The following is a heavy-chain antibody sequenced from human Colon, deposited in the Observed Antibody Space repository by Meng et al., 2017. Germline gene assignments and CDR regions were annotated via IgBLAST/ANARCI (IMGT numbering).Heavy chain of an antibody. D-gene: IGHD3-10*01. CDR3: ARRAPLWFGELASFDS. V-gene: IGHV4-4*02. Sequence: QGRVKGAGPGLWKPSGTLSLTCTVSSGSFSSSNWWTWVRQPPGKGLEWIGEIYHSGNTNYNPSLKSRVTISVDKSKNQFSLKLNSVTAADTAVYFCARRAPLWFGELASFDSWGQGTLVTVSS. CDR1: SGSFSSSNW. J-gene: IGHJ4*02. CDR2: IYHSGNT.